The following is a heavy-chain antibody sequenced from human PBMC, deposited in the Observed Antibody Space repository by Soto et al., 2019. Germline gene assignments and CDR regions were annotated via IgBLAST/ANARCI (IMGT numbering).Heavy chain of an antibody. CDR3: ASEVITFGGVLVRGYFGH. CDR2: IYYSGST. Sequence: PSETLSLTCTVSGDSISSGAYFWSWIRQPPEKGLEWIGYIYYSGSTSYNPSLKSRITILVDMSKNQFSLRLSSVTAADTAMYYCASEVITFGGVLVRGYFGHWGQGTLVTVSS. CDR1: GDSISSGAYF. D-gene: IGHD3-16*01. V-gene: IGHV4-30-4*01. J-gene: IGHJ4*02.